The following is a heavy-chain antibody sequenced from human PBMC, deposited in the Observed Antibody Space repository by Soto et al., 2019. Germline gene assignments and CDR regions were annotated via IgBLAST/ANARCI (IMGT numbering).Heavy chain of an antibody. CDR3: ARDRNWNFGGDWFDP. CDR2: IYTSGST. Sequence: LSLTCTVSGGSISSYYWSWIRQPAGKGLEWIGRIYTSGSTNYNPSLKSRVTMSVDTSKNQFSLKLSSVTAADTAVYYCARDRNWNFGGDWFDPWGQGTLVTVSS. V-gene: IGHV4-4*07. J-gene: IGHJ5*02. CDR1: GGSISSYY. D-gene: IGHD1-20*01.